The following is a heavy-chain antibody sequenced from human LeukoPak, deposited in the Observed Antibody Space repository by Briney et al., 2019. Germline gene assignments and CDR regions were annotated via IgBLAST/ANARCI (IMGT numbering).Heavy chain of an antibody. D-gene: IGHD4-23*01. J-gene: IGHJ6*03. CDR3: ARGSGPSNSLYYYYYMDV. CDR1: GGSFSGYY. Sequence: SETLSLTCAVYGGSFSGYYWSWIRQPPGKGLEWIGEINHSGSTNYNPSLKSRVTISVDTSKNQFSLKLSSVTAADTAVYYCARGSGPSNSLYYYYYMDVWGKGTTVTVSS. V-gene: IGHV4-34*01. CDR2: INHSGST.